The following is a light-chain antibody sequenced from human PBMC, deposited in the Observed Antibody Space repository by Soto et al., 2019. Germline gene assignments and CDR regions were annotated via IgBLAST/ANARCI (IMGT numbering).Light chain of an antibody. CDR1: QSTTNNY. CDR2: NTS. J-gene: IGKJ4*01. V-gene: IGKV3D-20*01. Sequence: PGERATLSCGASQSTTNNYLAWYHQKPGLAPRLLIANTSKRATGVPDRFSGSGSGTDFTLTISRLEPEDFAMYYCQQYGTLFTFGGGTKVEIK. CDR3: QQYGTLFT.